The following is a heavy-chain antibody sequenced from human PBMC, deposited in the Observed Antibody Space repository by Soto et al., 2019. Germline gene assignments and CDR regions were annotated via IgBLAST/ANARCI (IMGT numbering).Heavy chain of an antibody. CDR2: ISYDGSNK. D-gene: IGHD3-3*01. CDR3: ARDSSEYYDFWSGYSIKGMDV. CDR1: GFTFSSYA. Sequence: GGSLRLSCAASGFTFSSYAMHWVRQAPGKGLEWVAVISYDGSNKYYADSVKGRFTISRDNSKNTLYLQMNSLRPEDTAVYYCARDSSEYYDFWSGYSIKGMDVWGQGTTVTVSS. V-gene: IGHV3-30-3*01. J-gene: IGHJ6*02.